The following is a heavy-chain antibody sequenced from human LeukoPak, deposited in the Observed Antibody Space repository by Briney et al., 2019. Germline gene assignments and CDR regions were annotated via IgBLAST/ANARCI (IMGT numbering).Heavy chain of an antibody. D-gene: IGHD3-10*01. Sequence: ASVSVSCKVSGYTLTELSMHWVRPAPGKGLEWMGGFDPEDGETIYAQKFQGRVTMTEDTSTATAYMELSSLRSEDTAVYYCASTMVRGVKPPFDYWGQGTLVTVSS. J-gene: IGHJ4*02. V-gene: IGHV1-24*01. CDR1: GYTLTELS. CDR2: FDPEDGET. CDR3: ASTMVRGVKPPFDY.